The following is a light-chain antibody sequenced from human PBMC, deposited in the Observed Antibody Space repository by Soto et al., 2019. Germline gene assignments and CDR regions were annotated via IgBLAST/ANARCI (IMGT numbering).Light chain of an antibody. CDR1: QGISSY. V-gene: IGKV1-27*01. J-gene: IGKJ3*01. CDR3: QKYNSAPFT. CDR2: AAS. Sequence: DIQMTQSPSSLSASVGDRVTISCRASQGISSYLAWYQQKPGEVPKLLIYAASALQSGFPSRFSGSGSGTDFTLTISTLQPEDVSTYYCQKYNSAPFTFGPGTKVDIK.